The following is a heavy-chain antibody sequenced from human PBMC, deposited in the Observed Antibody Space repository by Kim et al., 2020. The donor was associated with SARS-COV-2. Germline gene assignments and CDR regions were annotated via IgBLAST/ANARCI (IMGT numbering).Heavy chain of an antibody. CDR3: ARDEDYYYYGMDV. V-gene: IGHV6-1*01. Sequence: AVSVKSRITINPDTSKNQFSLQLNSVTPEDTAVYYCARDEDYYYYGMDVWGQGTTVTVSS. J-gene: IGHJ6*02.